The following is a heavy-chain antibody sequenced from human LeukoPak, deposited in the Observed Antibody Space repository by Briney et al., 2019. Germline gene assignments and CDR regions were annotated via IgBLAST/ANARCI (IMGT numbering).Heavy chain of an antibody. CDR1: GGSISSYY. CDR2: IYYSGST. Sequence: PSETLSLTCTVSGGSISSYYWSWIRQPPGKGLEWIGYIYYSGSTNYSPSLRSRVTISVDTSKNEFSLKLRSVTAADTAEYYCARVTGYMIEDYFDYWGQGTLVTVSS. D-gene: IGHD3-22*01. V-gene: IGHV4-59*01. CDR3: ARVTGYMIEDYFDY. J-gene: IGHJ4*02.